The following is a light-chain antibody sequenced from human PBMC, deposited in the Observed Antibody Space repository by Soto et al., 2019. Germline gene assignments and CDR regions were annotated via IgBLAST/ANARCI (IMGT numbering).Light chain of an antibody. CDR3: QQYGSSPRT. J-gene: IGKJ4*01. V-gene: IGKV3-20*01. Sequence: EIVLTQSPGTLSLSPGERATLSCRASQSVISNFLAWYQQRPGQAPRLLVYGASNRATGIPDRFSGGGSGTDFTLTISRLEPEDFAVYYCQQYGSSPRTFGGGTNVEVK. CDR1: QSVISNF. CDR2: GAS.